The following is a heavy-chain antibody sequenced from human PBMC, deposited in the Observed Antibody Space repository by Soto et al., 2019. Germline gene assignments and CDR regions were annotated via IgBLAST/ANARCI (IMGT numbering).Heavy chain of an antibody. CDR3: ARDGPLAVAGNYYYGMDV. Sequence: GGSLRLSCAASGFTFSSYGMHWVRQAPGKGLEWVAVIWYDGSNKYHADSVKGRFTISRDNSKNTLYLQMNSLRAEDTAAYYCARDGPLAVAGNYYYGMDVWGQGTTVTVSS. V-gene: IGHV3-33*01. J-gene: IGHJ6*02. CDR2: IWYDGSNK. CDR1: GFTFSSYG. D-gene: IGHD6-19*01.